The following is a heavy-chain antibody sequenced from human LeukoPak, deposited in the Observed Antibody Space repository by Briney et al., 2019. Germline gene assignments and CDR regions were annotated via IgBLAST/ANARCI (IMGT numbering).Heavy chain of an antibody. CDR2: IYYSGST. J-gene: IGHJ5*02. V-gene: IGHV4-59*01. Sequence: SETLSLTCTVSGGSISSYYWSWIRQPPGKGLEWIGYIYYSGSTNYNPSLKSRVTISVDTSKNQFSLKLSSVTAADTAVYYCARGKDYGDSENWFDPWGQGTLVTVSS. CDR3: ARGKDYGDSENWFDP. D-gene: IGHD4-17*01. CDR1: GGSISSYY.